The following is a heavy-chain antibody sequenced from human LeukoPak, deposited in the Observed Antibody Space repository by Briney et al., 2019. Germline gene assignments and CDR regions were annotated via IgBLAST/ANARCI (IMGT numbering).Heavy chain of an antibody. CDR2: IYYSVST. J-gene: IGHJ3*02. CDR1: GGSISSYY. Sequence: SETLSLTCIVSGGSISSYYWRWIRQPPRKGREWVGYIYYSVSTNYNPSLNSPVTISVDTSKNQFSLKMSSVTAADTAGYYRASYTTSRYCSSTSCYRAFDIWGQGTMVTVSS. V-gene: IGHV4-59*01. D-gene: IGHD2-2*01. CDR3: ASYTTSRYCSSTSCYRAFDI.